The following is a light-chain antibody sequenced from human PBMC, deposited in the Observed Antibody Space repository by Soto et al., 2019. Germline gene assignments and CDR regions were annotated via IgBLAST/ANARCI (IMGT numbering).Light chain of an antibody. CDR2: GAS. CDR3: QQYNNWPPWT. CDR1: QSVSSN. J-gene: IGKJ1*01. V-gene: IGKV3-15*01. Sequence: EIEMTQSPATLSVSPGERATLSCRASQSVSSNLDWYQQKPGQAPRLLIYGASTRATGIPARFSGSGSGTEYTLTIRSLQSEDFAVYYCQQYNNWPPWTFGQGTKVEIK.